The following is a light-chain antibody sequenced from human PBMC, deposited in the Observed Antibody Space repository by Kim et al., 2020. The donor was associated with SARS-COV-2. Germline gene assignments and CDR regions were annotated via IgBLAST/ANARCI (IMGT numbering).Light chain of an antibody. CDR2: GAP. CDR1: QSITTN. V-gene: IGKV3-15*01. J-gene: IGKJ1*01. CDR3: QQYHDWPRT. Sequence: DIPPLSSAAGQSITTNSASDQHKPRQHLSILFFGAPSRVTDFPPRFSGSGSGTEFTLTISSLQSEDFAVYHCQQYHDWPRTFGQGTKVDIK.